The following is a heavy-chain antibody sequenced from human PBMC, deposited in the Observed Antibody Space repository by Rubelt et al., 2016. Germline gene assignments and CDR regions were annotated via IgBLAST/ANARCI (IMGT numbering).Heavy chain of an antibody. CDR3: ARDRDRYFADD. J-gene: IGHJ4*02. CDR1: GFTFSSYW. D-gene: IGHD3-9*01. V-gene: IGHV3-7*01. CDR2: IRQDASEK. Sequence: EVQLVESGGDLVQPGGSLRLSCAASGFTFSSYWMTWVRQAPGKGLEWVANIRQDASEKFYVDSVKGRFTISRDNAKNSLYLQMNSLRAEDTAVYYCARDRDRYFADDWGQGTLVTVSS.